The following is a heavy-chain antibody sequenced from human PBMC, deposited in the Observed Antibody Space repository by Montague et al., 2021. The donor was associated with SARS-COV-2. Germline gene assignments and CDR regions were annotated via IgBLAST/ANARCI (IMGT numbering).Heavy chain of an antibody. V-gene: IGHV4-59*01. CDR3: ARGTGYDYYFDC. CDR2: IYYNAGNT. J-gene: IGHJ4*02. D-gene: IGHD5-12*01. CDR1: GGSISDYY. Sequence: SETLSLTCSVSGGSISDYYWNWIRQPPGKGLEWIGYIYYNAGNTNYNPFLQSRVTISLDTSKNQFSLNLGSVTAADTALYFCARGTGYDYYFDCWGLGTLVTVSS.